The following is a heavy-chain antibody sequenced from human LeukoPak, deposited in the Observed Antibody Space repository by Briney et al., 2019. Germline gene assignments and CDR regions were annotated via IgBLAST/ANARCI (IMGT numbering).Heavy chain of an antibody. CDR1: GFSFSIYA. Sequence: GGSLRLSCVPSGFSFSIYAMSWVRQAPGKGLEWVGRINSKADDGTTDYAAPVNGRFIISRDDSKNTLYLQMNSLKTEDTAVYYCTKTRTLGWAAFDVWGQGTMVTVSS. CDR2: INSKADDGTT. D-gene: IGHD2-2*03. CDR3: TKTRTLGWAAFDV. V-gene: IGHV3-15*01. J-gene: IGHJ3*01.